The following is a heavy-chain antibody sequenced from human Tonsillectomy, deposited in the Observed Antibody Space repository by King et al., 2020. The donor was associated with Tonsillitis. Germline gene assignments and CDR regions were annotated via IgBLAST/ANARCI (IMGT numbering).Heavy chain of an antibody. V-gene: IGHV3-21*01. J-gene: IGHJ4*02. D-gene: IGHD3-16*02. CDR2: ISSSSTYI. CDR3: SCNPLQTSL. CDR1: GFTFSTYS. Sequence: VQLVESGGGLVKPGGSLRLSCAASGFTFSTYSMNWVRQAPGKGLEWVSSISSSSTYIHYADSLKGRFTISRDNAKNSLYLQINSLRAEDTAVYYCSCNPLQTSLWGQGTLVTVSS.